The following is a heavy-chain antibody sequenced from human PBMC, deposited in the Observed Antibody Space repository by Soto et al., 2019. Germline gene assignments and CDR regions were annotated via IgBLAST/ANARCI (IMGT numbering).Heavy chain of an antibody. Sequence: ASLKLSCKASGYSFTSYAMHWVLQAPGQRLEWMGWINAGNGNTKYSQKFQGRVTITRDTSASTAYMELSSLRSEDTAVYYCAGGLGLYYFDYWGQGTLVTVSS. V-gene: IGHV1-3*01. CDR2: INAGNGNT. CDR3: AGGLGLYYFDY. J-gene: IGHJ4*02. CDR1: GYSFTSYA. D-gene: IGHD1-26*01.